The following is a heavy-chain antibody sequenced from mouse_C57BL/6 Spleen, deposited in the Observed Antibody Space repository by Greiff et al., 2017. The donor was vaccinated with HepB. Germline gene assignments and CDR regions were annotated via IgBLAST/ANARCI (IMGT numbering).Heavy chain of an antibody. CDR3: ARRDYGSSPAWFAY. Sequence: VQLQQSGAELVKPGASVKLSCKASGYTFTSYWMHWVKQRPGQGLEWIGMIHPNSGSTNYNEKFKSKATLTVDKSSSTAYMQLSSLTSEDSAVYYCARRDYGSSPAWFAYWGQGTLVTVSA. V-gene: IGHV1-64*01. J-gene: IGHJ3*01. CDR1: GYTFTSYW. CDR2: IHPNSGST. D-gene: IGHD1-1*01.